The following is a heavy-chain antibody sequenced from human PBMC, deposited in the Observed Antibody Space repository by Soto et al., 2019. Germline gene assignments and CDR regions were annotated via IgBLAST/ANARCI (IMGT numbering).Heavy chain of an antibody. V-gene: IGHV3-33*01. CDR3: ARDRPAEAGNYYYYYGLDV. CDR1: GSTFSRNG. J-gene: IGHJ6*02. CDR2: IWYDGSEK. D-gene: IGHD6-19*01. Sequence: QVHLVESGGGVVQPGRSLRLSCAASGSTFSRNGMHWVRQAPGKGLEWVAVIWYDGSEKYYADSVKGRFTISRDNSKNTRYILMNSLRADDTAGYYCARDRPAEAGNYYYYYGLDVWGQGTTVTVSS.